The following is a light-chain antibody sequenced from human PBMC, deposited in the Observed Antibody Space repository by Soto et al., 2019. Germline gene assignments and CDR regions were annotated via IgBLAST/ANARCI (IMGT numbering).Light chain of an antibody. V-gene: IGKV3-15*01. CDR1: QSVSSN. CDR2: AAS. CDR3: QQNNNWPTIT. J-gene: IGKJ5*01. Sequence: EIVMTQSPATLSVSPGERATLSCRASQSVSSNLAWYQQKPCQAPRLLIYAASTRATGVPARFSGSGSGTEFTLTISSLQSEDFAVYYCQQNNNWPTITFGQGTRLEIK.